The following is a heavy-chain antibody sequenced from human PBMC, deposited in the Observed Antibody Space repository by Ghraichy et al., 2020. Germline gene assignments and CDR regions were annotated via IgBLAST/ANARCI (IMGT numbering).Heavy chain of an antibody. CDR2: ISASGEST. CDR1: GFTFSSYA. J-gene: IGHJ3*02. Sequence: SCAASGFTFSSYAMSWVRQAPGKGLEWVSAISASGESTFYADSVKGRFTISRDNSKNTLYLQMNSLRAEDTAAYYCAKNMIIVVITRGAFDIWGQGTMVTVS. V-gene: IGHV3-23*01. D-gene: IGHD3-22*01. CDR3: AKNMIIVVITRGAFDI.